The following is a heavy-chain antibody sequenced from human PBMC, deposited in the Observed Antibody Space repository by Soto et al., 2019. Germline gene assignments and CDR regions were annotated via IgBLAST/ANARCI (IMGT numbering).Heavy chain of an antibody. J-gene: IGHJ6*02. CDR2: IIPILDTA. Sequence: GASVKVSCKASRDTFSSYPSSWVRQAPGQGLEWMGGIIPILDTANYAQKIQGRVTITADESTSTAYMELSSLRSEDTAVYYCARGGYRGYDFLLDVWGQGTTVTVSS. CDR3: ARGGYRGYDFLLDV. V-gene: IGHV1-69*13. CDR1: RDTFSSYP. D-gene: IGHD5-12*01.